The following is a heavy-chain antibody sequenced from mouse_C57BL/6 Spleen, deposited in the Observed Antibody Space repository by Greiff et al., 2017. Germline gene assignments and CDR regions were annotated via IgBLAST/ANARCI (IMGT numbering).Heavy chain of an antibody. CDR2: ISGGGGNT. CDR1: GFTFSSYT. V-gene: IGHV5-9*01. J-gene: IGHJ2*01. Sequence: VQLKESGGGLVKPGGSLKLSCAASGFTFSSYTMSWVRQTPEKRLEWVATISGGGGNTYYPESVKGRFTISRDKAKNTLYLQMSSLRSEDTALYYCARHVDYWGEGTTLTVS. CDR3: ARHVDY.